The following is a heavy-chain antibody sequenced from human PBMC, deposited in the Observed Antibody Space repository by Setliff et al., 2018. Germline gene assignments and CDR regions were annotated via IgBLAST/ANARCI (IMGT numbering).Heavy chain of an antibody. Sequence: GGSLRLSCAASGFTFSSLWMSWVRQAPGKGLEWVANINQDGSEKYYVDSVKGRFTISRDNAKNSLSLQMNGLRAEDTALYYCAKFVGYTYGYDYWGRGTLVTVSS. J-gene: IGHJ4*02. CDR1: GFTFSSLW. V-gene: IGHV3-7*01. CDR2: INQDGSEK. D-gene: IGHD5-18*01. CDR3: AKFVGYTYGYDY.